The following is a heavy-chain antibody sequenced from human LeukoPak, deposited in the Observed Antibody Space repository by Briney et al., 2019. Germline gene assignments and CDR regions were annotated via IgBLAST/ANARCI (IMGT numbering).Heavy chain of an antibody. D-gene: IGHD1-26*01. CDR2: ISGSGGST. J-gene: IGHJ4*02. CDR3: AKVIVGATYYFDY. CDR1: GFTFSSYS. V-gene: IGHV3-23*01. Sequence: GGSLRLSCAASGFTFSSYSMSWVRQAPGKGREWVSAISGSGGSTYYADTVKGRFTISRDNSKNTLYLQMNSLRAEDAAVYYCAKVIVGATYYFDYWGQGTLVTVSS.